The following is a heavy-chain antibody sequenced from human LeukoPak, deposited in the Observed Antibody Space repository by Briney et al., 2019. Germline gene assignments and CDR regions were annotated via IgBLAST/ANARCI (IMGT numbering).Heavy chain of an antibody. CDR3: ARDLYCGGDCYSGALDI. J-gene: IGHJ3*02. V-gene: IGHV4-30-2*01. CDR2: IYHSGST. Sequence: SQTLSLTCAVSGVSISSGGYSWSWIRQPPGKGLEWIGYIYHSGSTYYNPSLKSRVTISVDRSKNQFSLKLSSVTAADTAVYYCARDLYCGGDCYSGALDIWGQGTMVTVSS. CDR1: GVSISSGGYS. D-gene: IGHD2-21*02.